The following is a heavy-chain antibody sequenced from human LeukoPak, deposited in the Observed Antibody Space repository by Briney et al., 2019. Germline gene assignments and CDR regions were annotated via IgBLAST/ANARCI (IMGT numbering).Heavy chain of an antibody. CDR1: GFTFSNYS. CDR2: ISSRSRTI. V-gene: IGHV3-48*04. CDR3: ARVPIYDSSGYGEYYFDY. J-gene: IGHJ4*02. Sequence: PGGSLRLSCAASGFTFSNYSMNWVRRAPGKGLEWVSYISSRSRTIYYADSVKGRFTISRDNAKNSLYLQMNSLRAEDTAVYYCARVPIYDSSGYGEYYFDYWGQGTLVTVSS. D-gene: IGHD3-22*01.